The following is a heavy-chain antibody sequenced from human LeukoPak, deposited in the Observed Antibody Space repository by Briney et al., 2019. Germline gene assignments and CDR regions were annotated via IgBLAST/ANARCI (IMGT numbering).Heavy chain of an antibody. V-gene: IGHV3-66*01. Sequence: PGGSLRLSCVVSGFTVSTKYMNWARQAPGKGLEWVSVLYSSGTTYYADSVKGRFSISRDSSENTLYLQMNSLRVEDTGVYYCARERATSGYYLAYWGQGTLVTVSS. CDR3: ARERATSGYYLAY. D-gene: IGHD5-12*01. J-gene: IGHJ4*02. CDR1: GFTVSTKY. CDR2: LYSSGTT.